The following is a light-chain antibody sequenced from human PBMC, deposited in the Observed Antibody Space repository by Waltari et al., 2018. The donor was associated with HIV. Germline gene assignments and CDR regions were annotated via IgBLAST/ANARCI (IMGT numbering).Light chain of an antibody. Sequence: QSVLTQPPSASETPGQRVTISCSGSTSNIGSNTVNWYQQLPGTAPKLLIYTNNQRPSAVPDRCSGSKYGTSASLAISGLQSEDEAHYYCAAWDDSVNGWVFGGGTKLTVL. CDR3: AAWDDSVNGWV. J-gene: IGLJ3*02. CDR1: TSNIGSNT. CDR2: TNN. V-gene: IGLV1-44*01.